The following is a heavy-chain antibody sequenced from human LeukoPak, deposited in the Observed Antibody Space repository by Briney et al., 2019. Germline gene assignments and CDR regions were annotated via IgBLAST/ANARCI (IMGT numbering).Heavy chain of an antibody. D-gene: IGHD3-10*01. J-gene: IGHJ4*02. Sequence: GGSLRLSCAASGFTFSSYAMSWVRQAPGEGLEWVSAISGSGGSTYYADSVKGRFTISRDNSKNTLYLQMNSLRAEDTAVYYCAKDPSMVWDLPDYWGQGTLVTVSS. CDR3: AKDPSMVWDLPDY. CDR1: GFTFSSYA. V-gene: IGHV3-23*01. CDR2: ISGSGGST.